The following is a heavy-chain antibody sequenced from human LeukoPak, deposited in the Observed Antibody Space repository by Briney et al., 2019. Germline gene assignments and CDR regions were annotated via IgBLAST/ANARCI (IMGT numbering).Heavy chain of an antibody. CDR1: DGSISSFY. V-gene: IGHV4-4*07. CDR2: IHTSGST. D-gene: IGHD4-17*01. CDR3: ARDHRSGMTTVSTGFDY. Sequence: PSETLSLTCTVSDGSISSFYWSWIRQSAGKGLEWIGRIHTSGSTNYNPSLQSRLTMSLDTSKNQFSLKLTSVTAADTAVYYCARDHRSGMTTVSTGFDYWGQGTLVTVSS. J-gene: IGHJ4*02.